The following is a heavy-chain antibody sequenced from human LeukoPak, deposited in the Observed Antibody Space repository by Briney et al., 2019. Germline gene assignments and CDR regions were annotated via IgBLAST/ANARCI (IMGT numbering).Heavy chain of an antibody. Sequence: PGGSLRLSCAASGFTFSTYWMHWVRQVPGKGLVWVSRIKSDGSITTYADSVEGRFTISRDNAKNTVYLQINSLRAEDTAMYYCRIWFGNSAGFDMWGQGTMVTVSS. CDR3: RIWFGNSAGFDM. CDR2: IKSDGSIT. D-gene: IGHD3-10*01. CDR1: GFTFSTYW. J-gene: IGHJ3*02. V-gene: IGHV3-74*01.